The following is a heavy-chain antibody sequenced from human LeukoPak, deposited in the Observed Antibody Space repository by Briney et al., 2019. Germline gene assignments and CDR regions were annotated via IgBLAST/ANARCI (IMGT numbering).Heavy chain of an antibody. V-gene: IGHV3-30*02. CDR3: AKDRNPYGSGSRTYTDY. J-gene: IGHJ4*02. Sequence: GGSLRLSCAASEFTFSNYGMHWVRQAPGKGLEWVAFIRYDGSNKYYADSVKGRFTISRDNSKNTLYLQMNSLRPEDAAVYYCAKDRNPYGSGSRTYTDYWGQGTPVTVSS. CDR2: IRYDGSNK. CDR1: EFTFSNYG. D-gene: IGHD3-10*01.